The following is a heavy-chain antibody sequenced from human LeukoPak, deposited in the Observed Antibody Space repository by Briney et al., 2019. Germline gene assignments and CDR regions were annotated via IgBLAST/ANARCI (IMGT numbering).Heavy chain of an antibody. Sequence: SETLSLTCAVYGGSFSGYYWSWIRQPPGKGLEWIGEIDHSGSTNYNPSLKSRVTISVDTSKNQFSLKLSSVTAADTAVYYCASGREDFQHWGQGTLVTVSS. CDR2: IDHSGST. J-gene: IGHJ1*01. CDR1: GGSFSGYY. CDR3: ASGREDFQH. D-gene: IGHD3-10*01. V-gene: IGHV4-34*01.